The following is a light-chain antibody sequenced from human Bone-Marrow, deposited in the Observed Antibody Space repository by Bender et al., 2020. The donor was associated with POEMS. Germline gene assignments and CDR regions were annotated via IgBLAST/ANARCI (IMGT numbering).Light chain of an antibody. CDR1: SSNIGTNNP. V-gene: IGLV1-40*01. CDR2: VNN. CDR3: QSYDNSLSGSV. Sequence: QSVLTQPPSVSGAPGQRVTISCTGSSSNIGTNNPVHWYQQLPGKAPKIFIFVNNNRPSWVPDRFSGSKSGTSASLAITGLQAEDEAVYHCQSYDNSLSGSVFGGGTKLTVL. J-gene: IGLJ2*01.